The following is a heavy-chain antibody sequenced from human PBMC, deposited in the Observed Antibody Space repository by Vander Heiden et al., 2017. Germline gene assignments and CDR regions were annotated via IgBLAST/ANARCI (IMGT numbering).Heavy chain of an antibody. CDR2: IGYDGRDN. J-gene: IGHJ5*02. CDR1: GSIFSRSG. V-gene: IGHV3-33*01. CDR3: ARDRGSSSNVGWFDP. Sequence: QVQLVESGGGVVQPGRFVGRSCEASGSIFSRSGMHWVRQARGKGLEWVAIIGYDGRDNYYADSVKGRFTISRDNSKNTLYLQMNSLRDEDTAVYYCARDRGSSSNVGWFDPWGRGTLVTVSS. D-gene: IGHD6-13*01.